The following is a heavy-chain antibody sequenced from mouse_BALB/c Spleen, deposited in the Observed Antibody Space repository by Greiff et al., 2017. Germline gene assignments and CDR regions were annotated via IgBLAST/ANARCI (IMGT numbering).Heavy chain of an antibody. CDR3: ARGGHYSGSSFKGKLDAMDY. J-gene: IGHJ4*01. CDR1: GFTFTDYY. D-gene: IGHD1-1*01. V-gene: IGHV7-3*02. CDR2: IRNKANGYTT. Sequence: EVKVVESGGGLVQPGGSLRLSCATSGFTFTDYYMSWVRQPPGKALEWLGFIRNKANGYTTEYSASVKGRFTISRDNSQSILYLQMNTLRAEDSATYDCARGGHYSGSSFKGKLDAMDYWGQGTSVTVSS.